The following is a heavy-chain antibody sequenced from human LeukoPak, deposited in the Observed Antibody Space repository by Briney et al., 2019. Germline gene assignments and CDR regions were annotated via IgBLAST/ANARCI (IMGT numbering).Heavy chain of an antibody. CDR1: GFTFTSYT. D-gene: IGHD5-12*01. J-gene: IGHJ4*02. CDR2: ISSSSSYI. V-gene: IGHV3-21*01. Sequence: GGSLSLSCAASGFTFTSYTMNWVRQAPGKGLEWVSSISSSSSYIYYADSVKGRFTISRDNAKNSLYLQMNSLRAEDTAVYYCARVASGYGANYFDYWGQGTLVTVSS. CDR3: ARVASGYGANYFDY.